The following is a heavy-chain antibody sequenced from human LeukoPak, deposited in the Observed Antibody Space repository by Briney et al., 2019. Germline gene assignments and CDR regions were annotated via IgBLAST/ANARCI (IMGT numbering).Heavy chain of an antibody. CDR3: ARGDLPQYYFDY. CDR1: GFTFSSYA. V-gene: IGHV3-30-3*01. D-gene: IGHD5-24*01. CDR2: ISYDGSNK. Sequence: PGRSLRLSCAASGFTFSSYAMHWVRQAPGKGLEWVAVISYDGSNKYYADSVKGRFTISRDNSKNTLYLQMNSLRAEDTAVYYCARGDLPQYYFDYWGQGTLVTVS. J-gene: IGHJ4*02.